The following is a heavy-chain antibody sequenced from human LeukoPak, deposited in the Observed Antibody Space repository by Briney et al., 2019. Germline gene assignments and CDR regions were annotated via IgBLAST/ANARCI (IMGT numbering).Heavy chain of an antibody. CDR3: AEVTADV. CDR1: GFTFSSYA. Sequence: PGGSLRLSCAASGFTFSSYAMSWVRQASGKGLEWVSSVSGSGANTYYADSVKGRFTISRDNSKKTVNLQMNSLRAEDTAVYYCAEVTADVWGKGTTVTVSS. CDR2: VSGSGANT. J-gene: IGHJ6*04. V-gene: IGHV3-23*01.